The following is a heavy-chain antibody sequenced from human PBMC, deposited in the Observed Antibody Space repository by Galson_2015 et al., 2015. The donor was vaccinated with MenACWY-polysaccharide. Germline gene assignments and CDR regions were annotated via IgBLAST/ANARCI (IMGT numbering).Heavy chain of an antibody. CDR2: TNQDGSVK. CDR1: GLTFSGHW. D-gene: IGHD3-16*01. J-gene: IGHJ4*02. V-gene: IGHV3-7*01. Sequence: SLRLSCAASGLTFSGHWMAWVRQAPGKGLEWVGNTNQDGSVKFYVDSVKGRFTISRDNAKNSLYLQMDNLRAGDPAVYYCTNGGLWGQGTLVTVSS. CDR3: TNGGL.